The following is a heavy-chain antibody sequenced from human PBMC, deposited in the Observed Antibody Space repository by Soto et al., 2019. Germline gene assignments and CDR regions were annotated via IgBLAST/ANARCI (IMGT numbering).Heavy chain of an antibody. Sequence: PGESLKISCKGSGYSFTSYWIGWVRQMPGKGLEWMGIIYPGDSDTRYSPSFQGQVTISADKSISTAYLQWSSLKASDTAMYYCARQGSSSFSGYGMDVWGQGTTVTVSS. CDR2: IYPGDSDT. J-gene: IGHJ6*02. CDR1: GYSFTSYW. V-gene: IGHV5-51*01. D-gene: IGHD6-6*01. CDR3: ARQGSSSFSGYGMDV.